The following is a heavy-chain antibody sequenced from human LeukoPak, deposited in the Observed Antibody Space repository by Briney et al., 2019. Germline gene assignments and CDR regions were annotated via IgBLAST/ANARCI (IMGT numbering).Heavy chain of an antibody. CDR3: AKFFYDTVAGFYFDY. CDR1: GFTFSSYA. CDR2: ISGSGGST. V-gene: IGHV3-23*01. Sequence: GGSLRLSCAASGFTFSSYAMSWVRQAPGKGLEWVSAISGSGGSTYYADSVKGRFTISRDNSKNTLYLQMNSLRAEDTAVYYCAKFFYDTVAGFYFDYWGQGTLVSVSS. J-gene: IGHJ4*02. D-gene: IGHD6-19*01.